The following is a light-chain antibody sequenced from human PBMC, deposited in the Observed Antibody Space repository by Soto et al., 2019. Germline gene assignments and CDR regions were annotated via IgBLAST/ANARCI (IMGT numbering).Light chain of an antibody. CDR1: SSDVGGYNY. CDR2: NVS. CDR3: TSYTNRYTYV. V-gene: IGLV2-14*03. J-gene: IGLJ1*01. Sequence: QSVLTQPASVSGSPGQSITISCTGTSSDVGGYNYVAWYQQHPGKAPKLMIYNVSNRPSGVSSRFSGSKSGNTASLTISGLQAEDEADYYCTSYTNRYTYVFGTGTKVTVL.